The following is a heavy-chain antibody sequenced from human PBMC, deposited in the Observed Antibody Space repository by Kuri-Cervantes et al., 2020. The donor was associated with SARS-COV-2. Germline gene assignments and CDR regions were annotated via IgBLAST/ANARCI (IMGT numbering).Heavy chain of an antibody. V-gene: IGHV5-51*01. CDR2: IYPGDSDT. D-gene: IGHD2-15*01. CDR1: GYSFTSYW. J-gene: IGHJ6*02. Sequence: KVSCKGSGYSFTSYWIDWVRQMPGKGLEWMGIIYPGDSDTRYSPSFQGQVTISADKSISTAYLQWSSLKASDTAMYYCARLPCGTIFGSGGSCYSSTNYYYYGMDVWGQGTTVTVSS. CDR3: ARLPCGTIFGSGGSCYSSTNYYYYGMDV.